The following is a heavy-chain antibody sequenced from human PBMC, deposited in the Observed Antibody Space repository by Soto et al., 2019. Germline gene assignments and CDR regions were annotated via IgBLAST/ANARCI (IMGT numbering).Heavy chain of an antibody. CDR3: ARVLRHSMVVVPAAMQGHAFDI. CDR2: MNPNSGNT. Sequence: ASVKVSCKASGYTFTSYDINWVRQATGQGLEWMGWMNPNSGNTGYAQKFQGRVTMTRNTSISTAYMELSSLRSEDTAVYYCARVLRHSMVVVPAAMQGHAFDIWGQGKMVTVS. D-gene: IGHD2-2*01. J-gene: IGHJ3*02. V-gene: IGHV1-8*01. CDR1: GYTFTSYD.